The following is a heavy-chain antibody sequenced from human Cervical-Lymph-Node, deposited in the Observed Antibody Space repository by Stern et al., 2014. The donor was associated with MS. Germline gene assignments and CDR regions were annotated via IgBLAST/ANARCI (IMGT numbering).Heavy chain of an antibody. V-gene: IGHV5-51*03. CDR3: ARPGDDTAKYGLDV. CDR2: IYPGDSDT. Sequence: EVHLVESGAEVKKPGESLKISCKGSGYSFATYWIGWVRQMPGKGLEWMGIIYPGDSDTIYSPSFQGQVTISADKSISPAYLHWSSLKASDTAMYYCARPGDDTAKYGLDVWGQGTTVTVSS. CDR1: GYSFATYW. D-gene: IGHD5-18*01. J-gene: IGHJ6*02.